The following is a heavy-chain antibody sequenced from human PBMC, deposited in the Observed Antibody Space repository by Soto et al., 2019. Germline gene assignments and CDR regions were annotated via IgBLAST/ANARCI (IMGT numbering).Heavy chain of an antibody. CDR2: IYYSGST. CDR1: GGSISSSSYY. CDR3: ARHVRADIVLMVYAINWFDP. V-gene: IGHV4-39*01. D-gene: IGHD2-8*01. Sequence: QLQLQESGPGLVKPSETLSLTCTVSGGSISSSSYYWGWIRQPPGKGLEWIGSIYYSGSTYYNPSLKSRVTISVDTSKNQFSLKLSSVTAADTAVYYCARHVRADIVLMVYAINWFDPWGQGTLVTVSS. J-gene: IGHJ5*02.